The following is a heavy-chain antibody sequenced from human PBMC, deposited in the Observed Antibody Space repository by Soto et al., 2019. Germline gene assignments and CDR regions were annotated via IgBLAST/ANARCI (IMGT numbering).Heavy chain of an antibody. J-gene: IGHJ5*02. CDR2: ISSSSSYI. CDR1: GFTFSSYS. CDR3: ARDPGPGYCSGGSCYPPNWFDP. Sequence: GGSLRLSCAASGFTFSSYSMNWVRQAPGKGLEWVSSISSSSSYIYYADSVKGRFTISRDNAKNSLYLQMNSLRAEDTAVYYCARDPGPGYCSGGSCYPPNWFDPWGQGTLVRVYS. V-gene: IGHV3-21*01. D-gene: IGHD2-15*01.